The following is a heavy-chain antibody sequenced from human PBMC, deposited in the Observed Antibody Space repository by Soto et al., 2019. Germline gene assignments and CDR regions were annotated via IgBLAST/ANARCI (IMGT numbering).Heavy chain of an antibody. CDR2: IYPGDSDT. Sequence: PGESLKISCKGSGYSFTSYWIGWVRQMPGKGLEWMGIIYPGDSDTRYSPSFQGQVTISADKSISTAYLQWSSLKASDTAMYYCARQKSAAADQYYYGMDVWGQGTTVTVSS. J-gene: IGHJ6*02. V-gene: IGHV5-51*01. CDR1: GYSFTSYW. D-gene: IGHD6-13*01. CDR3: ARQKSAAADQYYYGMDV.